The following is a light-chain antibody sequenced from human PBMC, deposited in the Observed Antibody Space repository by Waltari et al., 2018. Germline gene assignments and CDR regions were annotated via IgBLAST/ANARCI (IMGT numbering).Light chain of an antibody. CDR2: SDS. CDR1: NIGSKN. Sequence: SYELTQSLSVSVALGQTVKMTCEGNNIGSKNVYWYQQKPDKAPVLVIYSDSDRPSGIPGRFSGSNSGNTATLTISRAQVVDEADYYCQVWDSRTYVFGTGTKVTVL. V-gene: IGLV3-9*01. J-gene: IGLJ1*01. CDR3: QVWDSRTYV.